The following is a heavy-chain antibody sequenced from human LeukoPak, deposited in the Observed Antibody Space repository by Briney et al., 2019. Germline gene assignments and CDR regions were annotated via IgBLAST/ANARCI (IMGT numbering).Heavy chain of an antibody. D-gene: IGHD1-26*01. CDR2: INPNSGGT. J-gene: IGHJ6*03. CDR1: GYTFTNYG. CDR3: ARSCRSGSYYVYSYYYYYMDV. V-gene: IGHV1-2*02. Sequence: GASVKVSCRASGYTFTNYGISWVRQAPGQGLEWMGWINPNSGGTNYAQKFQGRVTMTRDTSISTAYMELSSLRSEDTAVYYCARSCRSGSYYVYSYYYYYMDVWGKGTTVTISS.